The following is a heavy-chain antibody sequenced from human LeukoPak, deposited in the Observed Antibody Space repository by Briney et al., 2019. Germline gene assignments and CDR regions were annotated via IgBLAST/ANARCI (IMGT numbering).Heavy chain of an antibody. V-gene: IGHV3-7*01. CDR2: ILPGGRES. Sequence: GGSLRLSCAASGFTVSSNHMSWVRQAPGKGLEWVATILPGGRESYRVDSVKGRFTISRDNAKNSLYLQMSSLRAEDTAVYYMSAHGYWGQGTLVTVTS. J-gene: IGHJ4*02. CDR1: GFTVSSNH. CDR3: SAHGY. D-gene: IGHD3-16*01.